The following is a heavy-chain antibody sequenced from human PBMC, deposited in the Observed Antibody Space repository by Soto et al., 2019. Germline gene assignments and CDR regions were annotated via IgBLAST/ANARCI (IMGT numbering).Heavy chain of an antibody. Sequence: GGSLRLSCAASGFTFSDYYMSWIRQAPGKGLEWVSYISSSGSTIYYADSVKSRFTISRDNAKNSLYLQMNSLRAEDTAVYYCARDLQRKSDTAMVKDPFGYWGQGTLVTVSS. CDR2: ISSSGSTI. CDR1: GFTFSDYY. D-gene: IGHD5-18*01. J-gene: IGHJ4*02. V-gene: IGHV3-11*01. CDR3: ARDLQRKSDTAMVKDPFGY.